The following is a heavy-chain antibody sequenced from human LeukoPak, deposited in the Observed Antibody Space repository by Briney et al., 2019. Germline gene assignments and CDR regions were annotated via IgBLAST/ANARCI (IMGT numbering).Heavy chain of an antibody. D-gene: IGHD3-10*01. J-gene: IGHJ5*02. Sequence: PGGSLRLSCAASGFTFGTYWMSWVRQAPGKGLEWVANIKQDGSEKYYVDSVKGRFTISTDNAKNSLYLQMNSLRAEDTAVYYCARLSDDSGTYYQNWFDPWGQGTPVTVSS. CDR1: GFTFGTYW. CDR2: IKQDGSEK. V-gene: IGHV3-7*03. CDR3: ARLSDDSGTYYQNWFDP.